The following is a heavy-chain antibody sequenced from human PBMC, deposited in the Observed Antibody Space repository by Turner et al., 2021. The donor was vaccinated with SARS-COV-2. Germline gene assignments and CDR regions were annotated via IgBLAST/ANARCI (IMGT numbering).Heavy chain of an antibody. J-gene: IGHJ6*02. V-gene: IGHV3-30-3*01. CDR1: GLTFSDYA. D-gene: IGHD4-17*01. Sequence: QLQLVESGGGVVQPGTSLSLSCAVSGLTFSDYAMYWVRQAPGKGLEWVAVISYDGNNDYYAGFVKGRFTISRDNSVNTLYLQLNILRADDTAVYYCARGVTTEWYYGLGVWGQGTTVTVSS. CDR3: ARGVTTEWYYGLGV. CDR2: ISYDGNND.